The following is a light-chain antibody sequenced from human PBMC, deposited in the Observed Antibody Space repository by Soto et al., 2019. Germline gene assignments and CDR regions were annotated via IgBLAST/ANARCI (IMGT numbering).Light chain of an antibody. CDR3: SSYAGSSNV. Sequence: QSVLTRPPSASGSPGQSAAISCTGTSSDVGGYNYVSWYQQHPGKAPKLMIYEVNKRPSGVPDRFSGSKSGNTASLTVSGLQAEDEADYYCSSYAGSSNVFGTGTKVTVL. V-gene: IGLV2-8*01. J-gene: IGLJ1*01. CDR1: SSDVGGYNY. CDR2: EVN.